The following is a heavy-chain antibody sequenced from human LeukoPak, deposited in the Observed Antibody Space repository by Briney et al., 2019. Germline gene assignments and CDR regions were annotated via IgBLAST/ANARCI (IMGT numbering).Heavy chain of an antibody. CDR2: IYYSGST. J-gene: IGHJ4*02. D-gene: IGHD3-22*01. V-gene: IGHV4-30-4*01. Sequence: PSETLSLTCTVSGGSISSGDYYWNWIRQPPGKGLEWIGYIYYSGSTYYNPSLKSRVTISVDTSKNQFSLKLSSVTAADTAVYYCARDSSGYSYFDYWGQGTLVTVSS. CDR3: ARDSSGYSYFDY. CDR1: GGSISSGDYY.